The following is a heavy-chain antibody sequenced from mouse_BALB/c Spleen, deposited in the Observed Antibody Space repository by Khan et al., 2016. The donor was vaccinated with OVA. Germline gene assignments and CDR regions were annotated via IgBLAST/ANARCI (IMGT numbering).Heavy chain of an antibody. D-gene: IGHD2-4*01. V-gene: IGHV2-6-7*01. J-gene: IGHJ4*01. CDR3: AREIYYDYAYYYAMDY. CDR2: IWGDGST. CDR1: GFSLTGYG. Sequence: QVRLQQSGPGLVAPSQSLSITCTVSGFSLTGYGVNWVRQPPGKGLEWLGMIWGDGSTDYNSALKSRLSISKDNYKSQVFLKMNSLQTDDTARYYCAREIYYDYAYYYAMDYRGQGTSDTVTS.